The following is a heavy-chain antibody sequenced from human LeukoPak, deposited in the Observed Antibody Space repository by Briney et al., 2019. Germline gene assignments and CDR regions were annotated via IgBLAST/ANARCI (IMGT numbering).Heavy chain of an antibody. Sequence: ASVKVSCKASGYTFTSYDINWVRQATGQGLEWMGWMNPNSGNTGYAQKFQGRVTMTRNTSISTAYMELSSLRSEDTAVYYCARGRRGYSYGHREYYFDYWGQGTLVTVSS. J-gene: IGHJ4*02. V-gene: IGHV1-8*01. CDR1: GYTFTSYD. CDR3: ARGRRGYSYGHREYYFDY. D-gene: IGHD5-18*01. CDR2: MNPNSGNT.